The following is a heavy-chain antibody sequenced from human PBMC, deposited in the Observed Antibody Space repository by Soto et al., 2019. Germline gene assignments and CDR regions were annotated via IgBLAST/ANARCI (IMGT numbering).Heavy chain of an antibody. CDR2: IRSKANNFAT. J-gene: IGHJ4*02. D-gene: IGHD3-22*01. Sequence: EVQVVESGGGLVQPGGSLTLSCAASGFTFSDSAMHWVRQASGKGLEWLGRIRSKANNFATAYAASVKGRFTISRDDAKNTVYLLMNSLNSEDTAVYYCTRRSEYDSGGYYYAYDYWGQGTRVTVSS. V-gene: IGHV3-73*02. CDR1: GFTFSDSA. CDR3: TRRSEYDSGGYYYAYDY.